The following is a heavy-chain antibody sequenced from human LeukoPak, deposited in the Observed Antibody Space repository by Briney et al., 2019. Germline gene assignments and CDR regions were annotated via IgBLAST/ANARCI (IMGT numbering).Heavy chain of an antibody. CDR1: GYTFTNYY. Sequence: ASVKVSCKSSGYTFTNYYIHWVRQAPGQGLEWLGIINPGGGSTTYAQKFRVRVTMTSDTSTSTVFMELSSLRSEDTAIYYCAREGPSTYHFDFWGQGTLVTVSS. CDR2: INPGGGST. V-gene: IGHV1-46*01. CDR3: AREGPSTYHFDF. J-gene: IGHJ4*02.